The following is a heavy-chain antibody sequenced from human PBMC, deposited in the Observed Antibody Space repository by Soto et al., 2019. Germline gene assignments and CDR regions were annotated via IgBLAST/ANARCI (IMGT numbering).Heavy chain of an antibody. J-gene: IGHJ4*02. CDR1: GFTFSSYS. CDR2: ISSSSSYI. V-gene: IGHV3-21*01. D-gene: IGHD6-6*01. Sequence: GGSLRLSCAASGFTFSSYSMNWVRQAPGKGLEWVSSISSSSSYIYYADSVKGRFTISRDNAKNSLYLQMNSLRAEDTAVYYCARDAAEYSSSSGGVYWGQGTLVTVS. CDR3: ARDAAEYSSSSGGVY.